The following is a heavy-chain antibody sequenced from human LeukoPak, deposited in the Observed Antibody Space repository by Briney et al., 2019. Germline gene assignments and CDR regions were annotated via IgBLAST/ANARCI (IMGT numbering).Heavy chain of an antibody. J-gene: IGHJ6*03. CDR2: IYTSGST. Sequence: SETLSLTCTVSGGSISSGSYYWSWIRQPAGKGLEWIGRIYTSGSTNYNPSLKSRVTISVDTSKNQFFLKLSSVTAADTAVYYCARDWEVVVIPNYYYYYMDVWGKGTTVTVSS. V-gene: IGHV4-61*02. CDR3: ARDWEVVVIPNYYYYYMDV. D-gene: IGHD3-22*01. CDR1: GGSISSGSYY.